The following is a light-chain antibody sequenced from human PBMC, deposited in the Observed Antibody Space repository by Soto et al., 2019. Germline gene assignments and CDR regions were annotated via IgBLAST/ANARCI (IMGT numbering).Light chain of an antibody. V-gene: IGKV1-8*01. J-gene: IGKJ1*01. CDR3: QQYYSYRQT. Sequence: AIRMTQSPSSFSASTGDRVTITCRASQGISSYLAWYQQKPGKAPKLLIYAASTLQSGVPSRFSGSGSGTGFTLTFSCLQSEDFATYYCQQYYSYRQTFGQGTKVEIK. CDR1: QGISSY. CDR2: AAS.